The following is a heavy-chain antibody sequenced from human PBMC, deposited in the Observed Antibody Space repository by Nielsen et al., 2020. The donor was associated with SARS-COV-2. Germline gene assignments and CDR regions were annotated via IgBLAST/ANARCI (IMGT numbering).Heavy chain of an antibody. V-gene: IGHV5-51*01. Sequence: GESLKISCTGSGYNFPTYWIAWVRQMPGEGLELMGIIYPEDSDTRYSPSFQGQVTISADKSISTAYLQWSSLKASDTAMYYCARRGRGYGGNSGADYWGQGTLVTVSS. CDR2: IYPEDSDT. D-gene: IGHD4-23*01. CDR1: GYNFPTYW. CDR3: ARRGRGYGGNSGADY. J-gene: IGHJ4*02.